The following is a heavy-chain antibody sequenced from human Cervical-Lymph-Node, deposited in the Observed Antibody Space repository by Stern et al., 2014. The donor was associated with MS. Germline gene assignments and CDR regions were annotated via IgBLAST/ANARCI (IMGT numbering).Heavy chain of an antibody. CDR2: INPSGDSA. D-gene: IGHD3/OR15-3a*01. CDR3: ASGTGSKRPTGNY. Sequence: VQLGQSGAEVKKPGASVKVSCKASGYTFTSHYMPWVRQAPGQGLEWVGIINPSGDSASYAQKFQGRLTMTQDTSTSTVYMELSSLRSEDTAVYYCASGTGSKRPTGNYWGQGTLVTVSS. V-gene: IGHV1-46*01. CDR1: GYTFTSHY. J-gene: IGHJ4*02.